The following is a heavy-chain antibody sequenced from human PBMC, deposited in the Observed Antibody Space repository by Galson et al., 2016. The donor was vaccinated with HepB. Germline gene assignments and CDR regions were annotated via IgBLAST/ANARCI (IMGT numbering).Heavy chain of an antibody. CDR2: IYPGDSDT. V-gene: IGHV5-51*01. CDR3: ARVHFYYGMDV. J-gene: IGHJ6*02. Sequence: QSGAEVKKPGESLQISCRGSGYRFTSYWIGWVRQMPGKGLEWVGIIYPGDSDTRYSPSFQGQVTISADKSINTAYLQWSSLKASDAAMYYCARVHFYYGMDVWGQGTTVTVSS. CDR1: GYRFTSYW.